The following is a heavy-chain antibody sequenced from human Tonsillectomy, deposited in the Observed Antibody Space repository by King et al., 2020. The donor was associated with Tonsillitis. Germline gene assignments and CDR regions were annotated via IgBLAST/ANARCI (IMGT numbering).Heavy chain of an antibody. CDR3: ARASMVRGVTQAPSYFYYSMDV. J-gene: IGHJ6*03. CDR1: GFAFRDDY. D-gene: IGHD3-10*01. Sequence: GGARGRACAAAGFAFRDDYMRWSRQAPGEGLAWVSYMRSGSSYTTAADSVKGRCTSARDDAKTSLYLPMNSLRAEDTAVYSAARASMVRGVTQAPSYFYYSMDVWGKGTTVTVSS. CDR2: MRSGSSYT. V-gene: IGHV3-11*03.